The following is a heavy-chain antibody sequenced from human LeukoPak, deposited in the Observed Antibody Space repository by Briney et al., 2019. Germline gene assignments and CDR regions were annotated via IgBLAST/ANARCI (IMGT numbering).Heavy chain of an antibody. J-gene: IGHJ6*04. CDR1: GFTFSTYN. V-gene: IGHV3-21*01. CDR2: ISDSSRDI. Sequence: GGSLRLSCAASGFTFSTYNMNWVRQAPGKGLEWVAFISDSSRDIYYADSLKGRLTIARDNARSSLYLQMNSLRAEDTAVYYCAELGISMIGGVWGKGTTVTISS. D-gene: IGHD3-10*02. CDR3: AELGISMIGGV.